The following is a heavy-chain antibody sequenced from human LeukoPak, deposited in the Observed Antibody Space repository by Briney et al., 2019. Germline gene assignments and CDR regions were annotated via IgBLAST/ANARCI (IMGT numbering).Heavy chain of an antibody. CDR3: AKDISEVPEHYFDY. CDR2: ILYDGSNR. CDR1: GFTFSTYG. J-gene: IGHJ4*02. D-gene: IGHD1/OR15-1a*01. V-gene: IGHV3-30*18. Sequence: GGSLRLSCAASGFTFSTYGMHWVRQAPGKGLEWVSFILYDGSNRYHADSVKGRFPISRDNSRSTLYLQMNSLRAEDTAVYYCAKDISEVPEHYFDYWGQGTLVTVSS.